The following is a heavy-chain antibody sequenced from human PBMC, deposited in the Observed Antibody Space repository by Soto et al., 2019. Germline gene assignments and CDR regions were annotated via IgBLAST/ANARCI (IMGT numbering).Heavy chain of an antibody. CDR2: ISYDGNTK. V-gene: IGHV3-30*03. D-gene: IGHD5-12*01. CDR3: ARGFSGYSYSDPYFDF. CDR1: GFTFDDYS. J-gene: IGHJ4*02. Sequence: PGGSLRLSCAASGFTFDDYSMHWVRQAPGKGLEWVAVISYDGNTKYYGDSVKGRFTISRDNSKNTVFIQMNSLRAGDTGVYYCARGFSGYSYSDPYFDFWGQGALVTVSS.